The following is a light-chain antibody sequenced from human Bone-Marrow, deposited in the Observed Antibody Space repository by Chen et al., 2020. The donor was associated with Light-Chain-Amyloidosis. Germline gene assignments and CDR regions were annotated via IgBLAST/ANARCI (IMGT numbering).Light chain of an antibody. V-gene: IGLV3-21*02. Sequence: SYVLTQPPSVSVAPGETATMTCGADNIHSKTVDWYQQRPGQAPVLVLYDDTDRPSGIPERFSGSNSGNTATLTISRVEAGDEAAYYCQVWDDKTFVVLFGGGTRLTVL. CDR1: NIHSKT. CDR2: DDT. CDR3: QVWDDKTFVVL. J-gene: IGLJ2*01.